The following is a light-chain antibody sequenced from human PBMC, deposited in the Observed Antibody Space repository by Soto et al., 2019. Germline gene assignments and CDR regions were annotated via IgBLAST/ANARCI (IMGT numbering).Light chain of an antibody. CDR2: EVS. CDR3: SSYTSRSTVV. Sequence: QSALTQPASVSGSPGQSITISCTGTSSDVGGYNYVSWYQQHPGKAPKLMIYEVSNRPSGVSNRFSGSKSGNTASLTISGLLAEDEADYYGSSYTSRSTVVFGGGTKLTVL. J-gene: IGLJ2*01. V-gene: IGLV2-14*01. CDR1: SSDVGGYNY.